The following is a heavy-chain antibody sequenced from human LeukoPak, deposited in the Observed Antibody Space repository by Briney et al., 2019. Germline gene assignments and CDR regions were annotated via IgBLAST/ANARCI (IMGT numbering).Heavy chain of an antibody. D-gene: IGHD1-26*01. CDR1: GYTFTSYD. V-gene: IGHV1-8*01. CDR2: VNPNSGNK. J-gene: IGHJ4*02. CDR3: ARGRFRWELEIRDFDY. Sequence: ASVKVSKASGYTFTSYDINWVRQATGQGLEWMGWVNPNSGNKGYAQTFQGRVTMTRNTSISTAYMELSSLRSEDTAVYYCARGRFRWELEIRDFDYWGQGTLVTVSS.